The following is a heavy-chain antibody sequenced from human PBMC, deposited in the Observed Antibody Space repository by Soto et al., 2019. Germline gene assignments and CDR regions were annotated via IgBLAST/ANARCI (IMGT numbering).Heavy chain of an antibody. V-gene: IGHV4-39*01. CDR2: IYYSGST. Sequence: QLQLQESGPGLVKPSETLSLTCTVSGGSISSSSYYWGWIRQPPGKGLERIGSIYYSGSTYYNPSLKSRVPISVDTSKDQFSLKLSSVTAADTAVYYCARREGYCSGGSCYYAFDIWGQGTMVTVSS. D-gene: IGHD2-15*01. CDR1: GGSISSSSYY. CDR3: ARREGYCSGGSCYYAFDI. J-gene: IGHJ3*02.